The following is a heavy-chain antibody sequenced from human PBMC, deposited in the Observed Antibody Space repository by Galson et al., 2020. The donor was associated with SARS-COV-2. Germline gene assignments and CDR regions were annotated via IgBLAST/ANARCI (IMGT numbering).Heavy chain of an antibody. CDR1: GFTFSSYW. Sequence: GGTLRLSCAASGFTFSSYWMSWVRQAPGKGLEWVANIKQDGSEKYYVDSVKGRFTISRDNAKNSLYLQMNSLRAEDTAVYYCARDPKGEWLVRGDRWDCFYCGMDVWGQGTTCTVSS. CDR2: IKQDGSEK. V-gene: IGHV3-7*03. CDR3: ARDPKGEWLVRGDRWDCFYCGMDV. D-gene: IGHD6-19*01. J-gene: IGHJ6*02.